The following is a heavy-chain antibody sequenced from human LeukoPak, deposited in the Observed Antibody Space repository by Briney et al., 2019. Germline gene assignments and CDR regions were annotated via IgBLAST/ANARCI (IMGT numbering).Heavy chain of an antibody. D-gene: IGHD2-15*01. J-gene: IGHJ4*02. Sequence: GGSLSLSCAASGFTFSSYWMHWVRQAPGKGLVWVSRIVSDGSSATYADSVRGRFTVSRDNAKSTLFLQMNSLTPEDTAVYYCVRDIATTPVCWGQGALVTVSS. CDR2: IVSDGSSA. V-gene: IGHV3-74*01. CDR1: GFTFSSYW. CDR3: VRDIATTPVC.